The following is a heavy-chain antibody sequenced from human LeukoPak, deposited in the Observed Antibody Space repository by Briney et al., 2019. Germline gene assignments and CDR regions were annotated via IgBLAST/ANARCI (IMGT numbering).Heavy chain of an antibody. CDR2: IKEDGNEE. V-gene: IGHV3-7*01. J-gene: IGHJ4*02. CDR3: ARDYGYGNSWFGAPFDY. D-gene: IGHD6-13*01. Sequence: GGSLRLSCAASGFTFSTHWMTWVRQAPGKGLEWVATIKEDGNEEYYVDSVKGRFTTSRDNTMNSLNLQLSSLRAEDTAVYYCARDYGYGNSWFGAPFDYWGQGTLVTVSS. CDR1: GFTFSTHW.